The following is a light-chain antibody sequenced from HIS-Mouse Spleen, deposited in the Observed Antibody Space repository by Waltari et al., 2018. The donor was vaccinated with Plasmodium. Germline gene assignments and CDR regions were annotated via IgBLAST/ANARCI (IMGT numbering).Light chain of an antibody. CDR1: QSISSW. J-gene: IGKJ2*01. V-gene: IGKV1-5*03. CDR3: QQYNSYSYT. CDR2: KAA. Sequence: IQMTQSPSPLSASVGKRVTITCRDSQSISSWFAWYQQKPGKAPNLLIYKAAMVESGAPSRISGSGAGTEFTLTISSLQPDNFATYYCQQYNSYSYTFGQGTKLEIK.